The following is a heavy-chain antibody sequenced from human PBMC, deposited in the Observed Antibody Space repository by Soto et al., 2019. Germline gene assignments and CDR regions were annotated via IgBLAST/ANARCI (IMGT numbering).Heavy chain of an antibody. Sequence: SETLSLTCTVSGGSISSSYWSWIRQPPGKGLQWIGYIYYSGDTDYNPSLKSRVTISVDTSKNQFSLNLSSVTAADTAVYYCARHLPYCGGDCYSLDYWGQGTLVTVSS. CDR1: GGSISSSY. J-gene: IGHJ4*02. CDR3: ARHLPYCGGDCYSLDY. V-gene: IGHV4-59*08. CDR2: IYYSGDT. D-gene: IGHD2-21*02.